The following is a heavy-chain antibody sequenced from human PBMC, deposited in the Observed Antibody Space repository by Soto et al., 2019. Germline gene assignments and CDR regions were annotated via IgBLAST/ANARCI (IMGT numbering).Heavy chain of an antibody. CDR1: GFTFSDYY. V-gene: IGHV3-11*06. D-gene: IGHD3-22*01. Sequence: PGGSLRLSCAASGFTFSDYYMSWIRQAPGKGLEWVSYISSSSSYTNYADSVKGRFTISRDNAKNSLYLQMNSLRAEDTAVYYCARDPRPGYYYDSSGYPYYFDYWGQGTLVTFSS. CDR2: ISSSSSYT. CDR3: ARDPRPGYYYDSSGYPYYFDY. J-gene: IGHJ4*02.